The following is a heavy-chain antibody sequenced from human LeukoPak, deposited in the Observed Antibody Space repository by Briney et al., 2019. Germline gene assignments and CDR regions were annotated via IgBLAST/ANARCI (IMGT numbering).Heavy chain of an antibody. CDR3: ARLHFNGQYSSGWVNWFDP. J-gene: IGHJ5*02. D-gene: IGHD6-19*01. CDR2: IYYSGST. Sequence: SETLSLTCTVSGGSISSYYWSWIRQPPGKGLEWIGYIYYSGSTNYNPSLKSRVTISVDTSKNQFSLKLSSVTAADTAVYYCARLHFNGQYSSGWVNWFDPWGQGTLVTVSS. CDR1: GGSISSYY. V-gene: IGHV4-59*08.